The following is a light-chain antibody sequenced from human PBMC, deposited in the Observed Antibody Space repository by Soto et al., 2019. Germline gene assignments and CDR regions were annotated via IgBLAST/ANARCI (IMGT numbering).Light chain of an antibody. CDR2: GAS. V-gene: IGKV3-15*01. Sequence: VITQSPSTLSVSPGERATLSCRASQSVSSNLAWYQQKPGQAPRLLIYGASTRATGIPARFSGSGSGTEFTLTISSLQSEDFAVYYCQQYNNWPRTFGQGTKVYIK. CDR1: QSVSSN. CDR3: QQYNNWPRT. J-gene: IGKJ1*01.